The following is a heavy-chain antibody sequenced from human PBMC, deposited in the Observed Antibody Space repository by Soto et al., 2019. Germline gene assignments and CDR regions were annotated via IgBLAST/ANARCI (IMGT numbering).Heavy chain of an antibody. J-gene: IGHJ6*03. CDR2: ISGSGGST. CDR1: GFTFSSYA. CDR3: AKEWSGYEPTRGYYMDV. D-gene: IGHD5-12*01. Sequence: GGSLRLSCAASGFTFSSYAMSWVRQAPGKGLEWVSAISGSGGSTYYADSVKGRFTISRDNSKNTLYLQMNSLRAEDTAVYYCAKEWSGYEPTRGYYMDVWGKGTTVTVSS. V-gene: IGHV3-23*01.